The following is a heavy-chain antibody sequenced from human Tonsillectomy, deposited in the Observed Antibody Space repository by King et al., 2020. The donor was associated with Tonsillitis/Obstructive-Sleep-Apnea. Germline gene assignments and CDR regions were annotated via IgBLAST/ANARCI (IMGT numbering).Heavy chain of an antibody. Sequence: VQLVESGGGLVKPGGSLRLSWAASGFTFTNAWMNWVRQAPGKGLEWVGRIKGKTDDGTTDYAAPVKGRFTISRDDSKNTLYLQMNSLKTEDTAAYYCTTDLHYYDSSGKFDYWGQGSLVTVSS. D-gene: IGHD3-22*01. V-gene: IGHV3-15*07. CDR3: TTDLHYYDSSGKFDY. J-gene: IGHJ4*02. CDR1: GFTFTNAW. CDR2: IKGKTDDGTT.